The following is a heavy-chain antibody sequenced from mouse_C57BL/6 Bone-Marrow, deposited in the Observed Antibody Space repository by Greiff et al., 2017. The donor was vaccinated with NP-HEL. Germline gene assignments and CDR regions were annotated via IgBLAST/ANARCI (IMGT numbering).Heavy chain of an antibody. D-gene: IGHD1-1*02. CDR2: FHPYNDDT. CDR1: GYTFTTYP. J-gene: IGHJ2*01. CDR3: ARGGSYWYYFDY. Sequence: QVQLQQSGAELVKPGASVKMSCKASGYTFTTYPIEWVKQNHGKSLEWIGNFHPYNDDTEYNEKFKNKATLTVEKSSSTVYLELSRLTSDDSSVYYCARGGSYWYYFDYWGRGTTLTVSS. V-gene: IGHV1-47*01.